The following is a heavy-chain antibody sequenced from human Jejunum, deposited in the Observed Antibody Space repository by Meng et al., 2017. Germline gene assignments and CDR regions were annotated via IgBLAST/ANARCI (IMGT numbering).Heavy chain of an antibody. CDR3: AKLGTPIEYINSSP. J-gene: IGHJ5*02. CDR1: GFIFTRYA. CDR2: ITAGGDRT. Sequence: EVQLVESGGRLVKPRGSLRLSCAASGFIFTRYALSWVRQAPGKGLEWVSSITAGGDRTYYADSVKGRFTISRDNSENTLFLQMNSLRAEDTAVYYCAKLGTPIEYINSSPWGQGTLVTVSS. V-gene: IGHV3-23*04. D-gene: IGHD1-7*01.